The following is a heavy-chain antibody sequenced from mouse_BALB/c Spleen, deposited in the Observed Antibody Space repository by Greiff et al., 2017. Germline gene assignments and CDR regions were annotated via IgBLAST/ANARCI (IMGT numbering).Heavy chain of an antibody. J-gene: IGHJ4*01. CDR3: ARHGTGKDYAMDY. D-gene: IGHD3-3*01. V-gene: IGHV5-6*01. CDR2: ISSGGSYT. CDR1: GFTFSSYG. Sequence: EVKVVESGGDLVKPGGSLKLSCAASGFTFSSYGMSWVRQTPDKRLEWVATISSGGSYTYYPDSVKGRFTISRDNAKNTLYLQMSSLKSEDTAMYYCARHGTGKDYAMDYWGQGTSVTVSS.